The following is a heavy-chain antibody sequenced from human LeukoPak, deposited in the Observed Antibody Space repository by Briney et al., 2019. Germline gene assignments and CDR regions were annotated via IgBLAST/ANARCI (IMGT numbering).Heavy chain of an antibody. Sequence: SETLSLTCAVYGGSFSEYSWTWIRQSPGRGLEWIGEINHRGNINYTPSLKSRGTISVDTSKNQFSLKLSSVTAADTAVFYCAYRGPVSGYALDPWGQGTLVTVSS. D-gene: IGHD5-12*01. J-gene: IGHJ5*02. V-gene: IGHV4-34*01. CDR1: GGSFSEYS. CDR2: INHRGNI. CDR3: AYRGPVSGYALDP.